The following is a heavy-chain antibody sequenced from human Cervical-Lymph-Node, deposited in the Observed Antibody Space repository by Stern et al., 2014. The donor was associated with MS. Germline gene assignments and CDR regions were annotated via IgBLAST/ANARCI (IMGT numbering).Heavy chain of an antibody. V-gene: IGHV3-30*01. D-gene: IGHD3-10*01. Sequence: VQLVESGGGVVQPGRSLRLSCEASGFTFSSYAMHWVRQAPGKGLEWVAVISYDGSNKYYADSVKGRFTISRDNSKNTLYLQMNSLRAEDTAVYYCARVSVTMVDYWGQGTLVTVSS. CDR1: GFTFSSYA. CDR3: ARVSVTMVDY. CDR2: ISYDGSNK. J-gene: IGHJ4*02.